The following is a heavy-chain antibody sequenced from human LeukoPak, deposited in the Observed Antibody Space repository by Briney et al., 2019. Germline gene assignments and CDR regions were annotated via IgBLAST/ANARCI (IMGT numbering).Heavy chain of an antibody. CDR1: GFTFSSYS. D-gene: IGHD3-22*01. Sequence: GGSLRLSCAASGFTFSSYSMNWVRQAPGKGLEWVSSISSSSSYIYYADSVKGRFTISRDNAKNSLYLQMNSLRAEDTAVYYCARVGYYYDSSGHFDYWGQGTLVTVSS. CDR3: ARVGYYYDSSGHFDY. CDR2: ISSSSSYI. J-gene: IGHJ4*02. V-gene: IGHV3-21*01.